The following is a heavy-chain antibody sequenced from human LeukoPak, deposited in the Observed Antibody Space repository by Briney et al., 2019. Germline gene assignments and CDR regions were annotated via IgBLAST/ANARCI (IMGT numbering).Heavy chain of an antibody. D-gene: IGHD2-2*01. CDR2: IYTSGST. V-gene: IGHV4-4*07. CDR1: GGSISSYY. Sequence: TSETLSLTCTVSGGSISSYYWSWIRQPAGKGLEWIGRIYTSGSTNYNPSLKSRVTMSVDTSKNQFSLKLSSVTAADTAVYYCAGEAPADPTDYWGQETLVTVSS. CDR3: AGEAPADPTDY. J-gene: IGHJ4*02.